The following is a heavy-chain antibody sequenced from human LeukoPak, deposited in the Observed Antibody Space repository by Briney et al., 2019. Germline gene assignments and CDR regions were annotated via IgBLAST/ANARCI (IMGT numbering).Heavy chain of an antibody. J-gene: IGHJ4*02. CDR1: GFTFSSYS. V-gene: IGHV3-21*01. Sequence: GGSLGLSCAASGFTFSSYSMNWVRQAPGKGLEWVSSISSSSSYIYYADSVKGRFTISRDNAKNSLYLQMNSLRAEDTAVYYCAKAKHYYDSSGSDYWGQGTLITVSS. CDR3: AKAKHYYDSSGSDY. D-gene: IGHD3-22*01. CDR2: ISSSSSYI.